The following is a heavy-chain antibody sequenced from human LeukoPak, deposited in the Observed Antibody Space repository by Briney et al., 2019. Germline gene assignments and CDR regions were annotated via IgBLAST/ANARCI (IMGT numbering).Heavy chain of an antibody. V-gene: IGHV3-30-3*01. CDR3: ARATPIAAAAIDY. CDR2: ISYDGSNK. D-gene: IGHD6-13*01. J-gene: IGHJ4*02. Sequence: PGGSLRLSCAASGFTFSSYAMHWVRQAPGKGLEWVAVISYDGSNKYYADSVKGRFTISRDNAKNSLYLQMNSLRAEDTAVYYCARATPIAAAAIDYWGQGTLVTVSS. CDR1: GFTFSSYA.